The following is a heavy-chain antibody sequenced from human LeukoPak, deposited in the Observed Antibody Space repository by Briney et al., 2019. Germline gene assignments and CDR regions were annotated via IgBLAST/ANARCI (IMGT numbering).Heavy chain of an antibody. CDR1: GGSISSYY. CDR3: ARGGSWFDP. Sequence: PSETLSHTCTVSGGSISSYYWSWIRQPPGKGLEWIGYIYYSGSTNYNPSLKSRVTISVDTSKNQFSLKLTSVTAADTAVYYCARGGSWFDPWGQGTLVTVSS. J-gene: IGHJ5*02. D-gene: IGHD3-10*01. CDR2: IYYSGST. V-gene: IGHV4-59*01.